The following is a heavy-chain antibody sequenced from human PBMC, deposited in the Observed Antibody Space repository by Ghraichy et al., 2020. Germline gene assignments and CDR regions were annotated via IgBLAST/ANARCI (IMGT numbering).Heavy chain of an antibody. CDR1: GFTFSSYS. D-gene: IGHD7-27*01. Sequence: GGSLRLSCAASGFTFSSYSMNWVRQAPGKGLEWVSSISSSSSYIYYADSVKGRFTISRDNAKNSLYLQMNSLRAEDTAVYYCARDRVSGDRDNWFDPWGQGTLVTVSS. CDR2: ISSSSSYI. J-gene: IGHJ5*02. V-gene: IGHV3-21*01. CDR3: ARDRVSGDRDNWFDP.